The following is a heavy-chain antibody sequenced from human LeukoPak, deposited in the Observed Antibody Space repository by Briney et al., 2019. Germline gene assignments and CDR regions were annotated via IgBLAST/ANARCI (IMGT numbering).Heavy chain of an antibody. J-gene: IGHJ4*02. V-gene: IGHV4-31*03. Sequence: SETLSLTCTVSGGSIRSSYYYWGWIRQHPGKGLEWIGYIYYSGSTYYNPSLKSRVTISVDTSKNQFSLKLSSVTAADTAVYYCARVDFWSGYPIFDYWGQGTLVTVSS. CDR1: GGSIRSSYYY. CDR3: ARVDFWSGYPIFDY. CDR2: IYYSGST. D-gene: IGHD3-3*01.